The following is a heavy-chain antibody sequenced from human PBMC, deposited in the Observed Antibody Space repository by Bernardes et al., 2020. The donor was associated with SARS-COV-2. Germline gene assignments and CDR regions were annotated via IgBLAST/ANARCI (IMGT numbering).Heavy chain of an antibody. V-gene: IGHV2-70*04. CDR2: IDRDDDK. J-gene: IGHJ6*02. CDR1: GFSLRTSGMR. D-gene: IGHD2-21*02. CDR3: ARSRPDYYSVNYGMDV. Sequence: SGPTLLKPTQTLTLTCSFSGFSLRTSGMRVSWIRQPPGKALEWLARIDRDDDKYYSTSLRARLTISKDISKNQVVLTMTNMDPVDTATYYCARSRPDYYSVNYGMDVWGQGTTVIVSS.